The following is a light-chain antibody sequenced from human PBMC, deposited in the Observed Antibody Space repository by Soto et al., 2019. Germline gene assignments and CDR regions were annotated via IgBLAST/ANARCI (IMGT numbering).Light chain of an antibody. CDR3: QQSYASPPT. J-gene: IGKJ1*01. CDR1: QTTNIY. CDR2: AAS. V-gene: IGKV1-39*01. Sequence: DIQLTQSPSSLSASLGDRVTITCRASQTTNIYLNWYQQQPGKVPRLLIYAASNLQSGVTSRFSGSGSGTDFTLTISSLQPEDFATYYCQQSYASPPTFGQGTKVESK.